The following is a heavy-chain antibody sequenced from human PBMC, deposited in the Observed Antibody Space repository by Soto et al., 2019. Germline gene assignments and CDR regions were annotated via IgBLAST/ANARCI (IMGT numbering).Heavy chain of an antibody. CDR2: IYYSGST. CDR1: GGSISSGGYY. V-gene: IGHV4-31*03. CDR3: ARSETMVREVTGAFDI. J-gene: IGHJ3*02. D-gene: IGHD3-10*01. Sequence: NPSETLSLTCTVSGGSISSGGYYWSWIRQHPGKGLEWIGYIYYSGSTYYNPSLKSRVTISVDTSKNQFSLKLSSVTAADTAVYYCARSETMVREVTGAFDIWGQGTMVTVSS.